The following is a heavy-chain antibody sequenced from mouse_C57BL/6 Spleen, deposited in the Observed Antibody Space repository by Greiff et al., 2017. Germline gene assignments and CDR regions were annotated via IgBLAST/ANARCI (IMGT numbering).Heavy chain of an antibody. CDR1: GFTFSSYA. J-gene: IGHJ2*01. CDR2: ISSGGDYI. Sequence: EVNVVESGEGLVKPGGSLKLSCAASGFTFSSYAMSWVRQTPEKRLEWVAYISSGGDYIYYADTVKGRFTISRDNARNTLYLQMSSLKSEDTAMYYCTRFYDYFDYWGQGTTLTVSS. V-gene: IGHV5-9-1*02. CDR3: TRFYDYFDY. D-gene: IGHD2-3*01.